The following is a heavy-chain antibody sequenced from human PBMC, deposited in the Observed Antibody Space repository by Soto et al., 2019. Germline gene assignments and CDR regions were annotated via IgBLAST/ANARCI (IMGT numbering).Heavy chain of an antibody. CDR3: ARVGIAAAGTGGVYYYYGMDV. CDR2: INPNSGGT. J-gene: IGHJ6*02. D-gene: IGHD6-13*01. CDR1: GYTFTGYY. V-gene: IGHV1-2*04. Sequence: ASVKVSCKASGYTFTGYYMHWVRQAPGQGLEWMGWINPNSGGTNYAQKFQGWVTMTRDTSISTAYMELSRLRSDDTAVYYCARVGIAAAGTGGVYYYYGMDVWGQGTTVTVSS.